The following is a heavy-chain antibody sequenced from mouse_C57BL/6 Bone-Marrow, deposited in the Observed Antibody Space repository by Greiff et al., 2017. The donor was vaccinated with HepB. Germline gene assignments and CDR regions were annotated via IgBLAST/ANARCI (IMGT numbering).Heavy chain of an antibody. J-gene: IGHJ3*01. V-gene: IGHV1-69*01. CDR1: GYTFTSYW. D-gene: IGHD2-3*01. Sequence: QVQLQQPGAELVMPGASVKLSCKASGYTFTSYWMHWVKQRPGQGLEWIGEIDPSDSYTNHTQKFKGTSTLTVDKSSSTAYMQLSSLTSEDSAVYYCARGRWLLFAYWGQGTLVTVSA. CDR3: ARGRWLLFAY. CDR2: IDPSDSYT.